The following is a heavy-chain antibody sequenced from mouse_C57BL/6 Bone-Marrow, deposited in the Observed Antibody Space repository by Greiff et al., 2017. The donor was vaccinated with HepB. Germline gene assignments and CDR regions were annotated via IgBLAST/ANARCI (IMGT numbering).Heavy chain of an antibody. CDR1: GYTFTSYW. Sequence: QVQLQQSGAELVKPGASVKLSCKASGYTFTSYWMHWVKQRPGQGLEWIGMIHPNSGSTNYNEKFKSKATLTVDKSSSTAYMQLSSLTSEDSAVYYCANWDGYYAMDYWGQGTSVTVSS. CDR3: ANWDGYYAMDY. CDR2: IHPNSGST. D-gene: IGHD4-1*01. V-gene: IGHV1-64*01. J-gene: IGHJ4*01.